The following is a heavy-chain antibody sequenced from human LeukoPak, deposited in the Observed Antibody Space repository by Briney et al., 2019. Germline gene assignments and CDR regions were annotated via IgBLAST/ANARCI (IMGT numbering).Heavy chain of an antibody. CDR1: GGTFSSYA. D-gene: IGHD3-16*01. J-gene: IGHJ2*01. V-gene: IGHV1-69*13. CDR2: IIPIFGTA. Sequence: SVKVSSTASGGTFSSYAISWVRQAPGQGLEWMGGIIPIFGTANYAQKFQGRVTITADESTSTAYMELSSLRSEDAAVYYCAGPSRGGINWYFDLWGRGTLVTVSS. CDR3: AGPSRGGINWYFDL.